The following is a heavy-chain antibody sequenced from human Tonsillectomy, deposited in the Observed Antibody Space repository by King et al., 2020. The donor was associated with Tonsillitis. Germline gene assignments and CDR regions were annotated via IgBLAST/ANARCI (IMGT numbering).Heavy chain of an antibody. Sequence: VQLQGSGPGLVKPSETLSLTCTVSGGSISSYYWGWIRQPPGKGLEWIGYIYYSGSTNYNPSLKSRVTISVDTSKNHFSLKLSSVTAADTAVYYCARERWLGPYTMDVWGQGTTVTVSS. CDR2: IYYSGST. J-gene: IGHJ6*02. CDR3: ARERWLGPYTMDV. D-gene: IGHD2-15*01. CDR1: GGSISSYY. V-gene: IGHV4-59*01.